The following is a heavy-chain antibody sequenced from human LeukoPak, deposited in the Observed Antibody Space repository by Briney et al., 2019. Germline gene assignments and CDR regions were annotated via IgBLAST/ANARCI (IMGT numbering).Heavy chain of an antibody. V-gene: IGHV4-59*01. D-gene: IGHD5-24*01. CDR2: IYHSGST. Sequence: SETLSLTCTVSGGSISSYYWSWIRQPPGKGLEWIGYIYHSGSTNYNPSLKSRVTTSVDTPKNQFSLKLSSVTAADTAIYYCARSQMATINGGVDFWGQGTLVTVSS. CDR1: GGSISSYY. CDR3: ARSQMATINGGVDF. J-gene: IGHJ4*02.